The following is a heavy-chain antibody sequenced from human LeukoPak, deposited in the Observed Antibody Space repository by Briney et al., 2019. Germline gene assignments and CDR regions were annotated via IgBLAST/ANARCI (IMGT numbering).Heavy chain of an antibody. CDR2: IRGSGGST. CDR1: GFTFSSYA. V-gene: IGHV3-23*01. D-gene: IGHD1-26*01. Sequence: GGSLRLSCAASGFTFSSYAMSWVRQAPGKGLEWVSAIRGSGGSTYYADSAKGRFTISRDNSKNTLYLQMYSLGAEDTAVYYCAKLVGANYYYYYAMDVWGQGTTVTVSS. J-gene: IGHJ6*02. CDR3: AKLVGANYYYYYAMDV.